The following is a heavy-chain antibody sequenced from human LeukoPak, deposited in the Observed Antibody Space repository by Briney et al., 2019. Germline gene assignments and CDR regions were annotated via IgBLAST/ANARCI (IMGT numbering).Heavy chain of an antibody. J-gene: IGHJ4*02. CDR1: GFTFSNYS. D-gene: IGHD3-22*01. CDR2: ISSSSSYI. V-gene: IGHV3-21*01. CDR3: ARDFYDTSGYYYDY. Sequence: GGSLRLSCAASGFTFSNYSMNWVRQAPGKGLEWVSSISSSSSYIYYADSVKGRFTISRDNAKNSLYLQMNSLRAEDTAVYYCARDFYDTSGYYYDYWGQGTLVTVSS.